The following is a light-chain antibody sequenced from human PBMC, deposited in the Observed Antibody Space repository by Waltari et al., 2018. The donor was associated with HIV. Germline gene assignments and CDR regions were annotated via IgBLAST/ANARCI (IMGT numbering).Light chain of an antibody. V-gene: IGLV2-23*02. CDR1: RSDVGSYNL. J-gene: IGLJ2*01. Sequence: QSALTQPASVSGSPGQSITISCTGTRSDVGSYNLVSWYQQHPGKAPKLMIYEVSKRPSGVSNRFSGSKSGNTASLTISGLRTEDEADYYCSSYAGSSIFVVFGGGTKLTVL. CDR2: EVS. CDR3: SSYAGSSIFVV.